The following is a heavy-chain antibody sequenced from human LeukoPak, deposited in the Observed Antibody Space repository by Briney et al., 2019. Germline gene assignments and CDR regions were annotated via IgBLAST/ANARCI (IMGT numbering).Heavy chain of an antibody. V-gene: IGHV4-39*07. Sequence: SETLSLTCTVSGGSISSSSYYWGWIRQPPGMGLEWIGSIYYSGSTYYNPSLKSRVTISVDTSKNQFSLKLSSVTAADTAVYYCARDGSMVAAPFDYWGQGTLVTVSS. CDR3: ARDGSMVAAPFDY. D-gene: IGHD2-15*01. CDR2: IYYSGST. J-gene: IGHJ4*02. CDR1: GGSISSSSYY.